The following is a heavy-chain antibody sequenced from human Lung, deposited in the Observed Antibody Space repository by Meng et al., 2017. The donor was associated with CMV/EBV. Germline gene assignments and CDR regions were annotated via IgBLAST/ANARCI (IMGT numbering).Heavy chain of an antibody. CDR2: IYPGDSDT. CDR1: GYNFASYW. CDR3: ARPSSNSGYYFAMDV. D-gene: IGHD4-23*01. J-gene: IGHJ6*02. Sequence: GESLKISCKGSGYNFASYWIGWVRQMPGKGLEWMGIIYPGDSDTRYSPSFQGHVTISVDKSISTAYLQWSSLKASDTAMYYCARPSSNSGYYFAMDVWGQGXTVTVSS. V-gene: IGHV5-51*01.